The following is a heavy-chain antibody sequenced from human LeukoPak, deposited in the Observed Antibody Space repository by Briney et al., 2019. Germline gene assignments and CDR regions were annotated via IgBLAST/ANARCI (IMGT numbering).Heavy chain of an antibody. CDR1: GFTFSSYS. CDR2: ISSSSSYI. CDR3: ARDGWIVATDGAYYYYMDV. J-gene: IGHJ6*03. D-gene: IGHD5-12*01. Sequence: PGGSLRLSCAASGFTFSSYSVDWVRQAPGKGLEWVSSISSSSSYIYYADSVKGRFTISRDNAKNSLYLQMNSLRAEDTAVYYCARDGWIVATDGAYYYYMDVWGKGTTVTVSS. V-gene: IGHV3-21*01.